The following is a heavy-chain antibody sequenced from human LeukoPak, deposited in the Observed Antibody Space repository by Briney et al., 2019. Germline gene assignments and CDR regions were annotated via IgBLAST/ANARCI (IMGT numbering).Heavy chain of an antibody. Sequence: PRRSLRLSCAASGFTFTTSAMHWVRQAPGTGLEWVAVISYDGSNKYYADSVKGRFTISRDDSKNTVYLQMNSLRTEDTAVYYCVRGSCGIYCYFDYWGQGALVTVSS. V-gene: IGHV3-30-3*01. CDR2: ISYDGSNK. J-gene: IGHJ4*02. CDR3: VRGSCGIYCYFDY. CDR1: GFTFTTSA. D-gene: IGHD1-26*01.